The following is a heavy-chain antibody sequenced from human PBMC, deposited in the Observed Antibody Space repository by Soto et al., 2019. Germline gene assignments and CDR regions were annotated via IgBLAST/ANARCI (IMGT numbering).Heavy chain of an antibody. Sequence: QVQLVQSGAEVKKPGASVKVSCKASGDTFTDYYIHWVRQAPGQGLEWMGTVNPSGGHTTYAQHLLGRLTMTWDTSASRLYMELTSLTSEYTVIYYCARGGHVVVVTAALDYWGQGTLVTVSS. CDR1: GDTFTDYY. CDR2: VNPSGGHT. CDR3: ARGGHVVVVTAALDY. D-gene: IGHD2-21*02. J-gene: IGHJ4*02. V-gene: IGHV1-46*03.